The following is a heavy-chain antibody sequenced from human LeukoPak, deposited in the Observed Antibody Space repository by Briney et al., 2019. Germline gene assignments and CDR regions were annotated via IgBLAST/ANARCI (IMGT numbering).Heavy chain of an antibody. CDR2: VHHGGAS. Sequence: SETLSLTCAVSGDSITSHSWWSWVRQPPGKGLEWIGEVHHGGASNYDPSLESRVTISVDKSKNRFSLKLSSVTAADTAIYYCARDPGAAAGTTWFDPWGQGTLVTVSS. J-gene: IGHJ5*02. D-gene: IGHD6-13*01. CDR3: ARDPGAAAGTTWFDP. CDR1: GDSITSHSW. V-gene: IGHV4-4*02.